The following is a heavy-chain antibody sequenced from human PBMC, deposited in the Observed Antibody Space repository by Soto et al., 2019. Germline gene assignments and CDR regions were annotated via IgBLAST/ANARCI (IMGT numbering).Heavy chain of an antibody. CDR3: AREPIVEGPPEYNWFAP. D-gene: IGHD3-22*01. Sequence: KPSETLSLTCTVSGGSISTYYWNWIRQPAGKGLEWIGRFQTSGSTSYNPSLKGRVTLSVDTSKNQVSLRLGSVTAADTAVYFCAREPIVEGPPEYNWFAPWGQGILVTVSS. V-gene: IGHV4-4*07. J-gene: IGHJ5*02. CDR2: FQTSGST. CDR1: GGSISTYY.